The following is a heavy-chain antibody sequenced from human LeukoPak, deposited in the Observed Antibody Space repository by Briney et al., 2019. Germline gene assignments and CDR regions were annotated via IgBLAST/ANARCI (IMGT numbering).Heavy chain of an antibody. J-gene: IGHJ4*02. Sequence: GGSLRLSCAASGFTFSSYGMHWVRQAPGKGLEWVAFIRYDGSNKYYADSVKGRFTISRDNSKNSLYLQMHILRPEGTALYYCVKDIDGYHGGRFDCWGQGTLVTVSS. CDR3: VKDIDGYHGGRFDC. CDR2: IRYDGSNK. D-gene: IGHD6-25*01. CDR1: GFTFSSYG. V-gene: IGHV3-30*02.